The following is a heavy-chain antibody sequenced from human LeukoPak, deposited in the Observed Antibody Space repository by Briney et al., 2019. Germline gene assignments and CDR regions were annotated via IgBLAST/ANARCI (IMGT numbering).Heavy chain of an antibody. V-gene: IGHV3-23*01. CDR2: ISGSGHNT. D-gene: IGHD1-26*01. CDR3: AKRGGGSYPDV. Sequence: GGSLRLSCAASGFTFSNYGMNWVRQAPGKGLEWVSAISGSGHNTYYADSVKGRFTISRDNSKNTLYLQMNSLRAEDTAVYYCAKRGGGSYPDVWGKGTTVTISS. CDR1: GFTFSNYG. J-gene: IGHJ6*04.